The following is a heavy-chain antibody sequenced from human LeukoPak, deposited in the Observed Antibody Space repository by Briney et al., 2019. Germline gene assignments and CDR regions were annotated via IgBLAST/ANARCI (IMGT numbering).Heavy chain of an antibody. CDR2: IHPRRGDT. CDR1: GYSFTAFY. D-gene: IGHD3-10*01. CDR3: ARDGDYGTGSYYRGCIDS. J-gene: IGHJ4*02. V-gene: IGHV1-2*02. Sequence: ASVKVSCKTSGYSFTAFYIHWVRQAPGQGLEWMGWIHPRRGDTNYAQKFQGRVTMTRDTSISTTYLDLSSLRSDDTAVYYCARDGDYGTGSYYRGCIDSWGQGTPVTVSP.